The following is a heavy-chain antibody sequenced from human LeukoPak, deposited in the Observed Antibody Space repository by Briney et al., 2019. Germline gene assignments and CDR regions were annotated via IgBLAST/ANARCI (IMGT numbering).Heavy chain of an antibody. Sequence: PGGSLRLSCVASGFTFSTYNMNWVRQAPGKGLEWVSFIDASGNYIQYADSMKGRFTISGDNAQNSLFLQLNSLRVEDTGVYYCARDKGVAIRAYDIWGQGTMVTVSS. J-gene: IGHJ3*02. V-gene: IGHV3-21*06. CDR3: ARDKGVAIRAYDI. D-gene: IGHD3-22*01. CDR2: IDASGNYI. CDR1: GFTFSTYN.